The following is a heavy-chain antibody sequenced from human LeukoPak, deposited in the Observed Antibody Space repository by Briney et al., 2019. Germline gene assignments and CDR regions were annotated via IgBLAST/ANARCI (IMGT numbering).Heavy chain of an antibody. V-gene: IGHV1-2*02. CDR1: GYTFTGYY. Sequence: ASVEVSCKASGYTFTGYYMHWVRQAPGQGLEWMGWINPNSGGTNYAQKFQGRVTMTRDTSISTAYMELSRLRSDDTAVYYCARDIKRSRARWENLGLDPWGQGTLVTVSS. CDR2: INPNSGGT. D-gene: IGHD3-16*01. CDR3: ARDIKRSRARWENLGLDP. J-gene: IGHJ5*02.